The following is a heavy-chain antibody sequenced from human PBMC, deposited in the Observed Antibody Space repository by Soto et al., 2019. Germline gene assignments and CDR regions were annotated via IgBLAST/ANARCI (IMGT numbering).Heavy chain of an antibody. CDR3: TREVATVPDY. CDR1: GFTFRSYW. CDR2: ISPDGSIT. J-gene: IGHJ4*02. D-gene: IGHD6-13*01. V-gene: IGHV3-74*01. Sequence: LRLSCAASGFTFRSYWMHWVRQAPGKGLVWVSRISPDGSITNYADSVKGRFTISRDNAKNTLFLQMNSLRAEDTAVYYCTREVATVPDYWGQGTLVTVSS.